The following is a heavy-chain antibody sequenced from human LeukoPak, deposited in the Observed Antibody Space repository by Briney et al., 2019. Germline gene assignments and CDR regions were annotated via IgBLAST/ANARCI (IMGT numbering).Heavy chain of an antibody. CDR2: INHSGST. Sequence: SETLSLTCAVYGGSFSGYYWSWIRQPPGKGLEWTGEINHSGSTNYNPSLKSRVTISVDTSKNQFSLKLSSVTAADTAVYYCARGLVVVPAAIHGGSVTGLDYWGQGTLVTVSS. CDR1: GGSFSGYY. D-gene: IGHD2-2*01. CDR3: ARGLVVVPAAIHGGSVTGLDY. J-gene: IGHJ4*02. V-gene: IGHV4-34*01.